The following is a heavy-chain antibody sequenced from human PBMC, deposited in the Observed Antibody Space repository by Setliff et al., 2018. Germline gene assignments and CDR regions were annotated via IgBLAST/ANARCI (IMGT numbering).Heavy chain of an antibody. CDR3: AREARGWGGPKFDL. V-gene: IGHV1-2*02. CDR2: LNPDSGDT. J-gene: IGHJ5*02. Sequence: AASVKVSCKASGYTFTGDFLHWLRQTPGQGFQWLGRLNPDSGDTEYSQKFQGRVTMSRDTSISTGYMELSGLTSNDTAVYYCAREARGWGGPKFDLWGQGTLVTV. D-gene: IGHD6-19*01. CDR1: GYTFTGDF.